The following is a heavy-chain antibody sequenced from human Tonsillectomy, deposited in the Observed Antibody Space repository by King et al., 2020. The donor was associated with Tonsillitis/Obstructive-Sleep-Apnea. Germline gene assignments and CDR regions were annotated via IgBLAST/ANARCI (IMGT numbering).Heavy chain of an antibody. CDR1: GYSFTSKW. CDR2: IDPSDSYT. D-gene: IGHD6-19*01. V-gene: IGHV5-10-1*03. J-gene: IGHJ2*01. CDR3: ARSAYSSGWPYWYFDL. Sequence: QLVQSGAEVKKPGESLRISCKGSGYSFTSKWISWVRQMPGKGLDWMGRIDPSDSYTNYSPSFQGPVTVSTDKSISTAYLQWSSLKASDTAMYYCARSAYSSGWPYWYFDLWGRGTLVTVSS.